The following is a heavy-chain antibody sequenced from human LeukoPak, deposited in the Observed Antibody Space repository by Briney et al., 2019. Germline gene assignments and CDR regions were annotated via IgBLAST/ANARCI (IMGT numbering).Heavy chain of an antibody. J-gene: IGHJ4*02. CDR3: TTGATMTWDAF. CDR2: IKSKTDGGTT. V-gene: IGHV3-15*01. Sequence: GGSLRLSCAASGFTFSNAWMSWVRQAPGRGLEWVGRIKSKTDGGTTDYAAPVKGRFTISRDDSKNTLYLQMNSLKTEDTALYYCTTGATMTWDAFWGQGTLVTVSS. D-gene: IGHD5-24*01. CDR1: GFTFSNAW.